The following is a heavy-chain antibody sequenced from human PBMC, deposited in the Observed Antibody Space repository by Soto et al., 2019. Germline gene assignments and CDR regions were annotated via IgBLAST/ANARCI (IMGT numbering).Heavy chain of an antibody. D-gene: IGHD2-15*01. V-gene: IGHV1-69*01. J-gene: IGHJ4*02. CDR2: IIPIFGTA. CDR3: ARADFDGSGGSCYSGVIDY. CDR1: GGTFSSYA. Sequence: QVQLVQSGAEVKTPGSSVKVSCKASGGTFSSYAISWVRQAPGQGLEWMGGIIPIFGTANYAQKFQGRVTITADESTSTAYMELSSLRSEDTAVYYCARADFDGSGGSCYSGVIDYWGQGTLVTVSS.